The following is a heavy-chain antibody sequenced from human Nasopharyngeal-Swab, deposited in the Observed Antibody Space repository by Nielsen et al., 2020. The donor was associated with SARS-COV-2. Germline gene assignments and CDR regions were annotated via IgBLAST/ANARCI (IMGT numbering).Heavy chain of an antibody. D-gene: IGHD1-26*01. CDR3: VRDVAMVGATLDT. J-gene: IGHJ1*01. CDR2: VSRSSSHS. Sequence: VRQAPGKGLEWVAYVSRSSSHSYYADSVEGRFTISRDNPKNSLFLQMDSLRDEDTAVYFCVRDVAMVGATLDTWGQGTLVTVSS. V-gene: IGHV3-21*01.